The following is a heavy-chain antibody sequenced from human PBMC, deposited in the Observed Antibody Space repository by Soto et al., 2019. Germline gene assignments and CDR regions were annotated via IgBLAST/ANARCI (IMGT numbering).Heavy chain of an antibody. CDR3: ARHEKYSSSWYAFDI. Sequence: SETLSLTCTVSGGSISSSSYYWGWIRQPPGKGLEWIGSIYYSGSTYYNPSLKSRVTISVDTSKNQFSLKLSSVTAADTAVYYCARHEKYSSSWYAFDIWGQGTMVTVSS. CDR2: IYYSGST. J-gene: IGHJ3*02. CDR1: GGSISSSSYY. V-gene: IGHV4-39*01. D-gene: IGHD6-13*01.